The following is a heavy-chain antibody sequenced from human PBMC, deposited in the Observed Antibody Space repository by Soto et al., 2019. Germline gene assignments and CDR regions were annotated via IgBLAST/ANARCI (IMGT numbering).Heavy chain of an antibody. CDR2: IRSKSNSYAT. CDR1: GFTFSGSA. J-gene: IGHJ5*02. V-gene: IGHV3-73*02. D-gene: IGHD3-22*01. CDR3: TRDPRNYYDSIGSANWFDP. Sequence: EVQLVESGGGLVQPGGSLKLSCAASGFTFSGSAMHWVRQASGKGLEWVGRIRSKSNSYATAYAASVKGRFTISRDDSKDTAYLQMNSLKTEDRAVYYCTRDPRNYYDSIGSANWFDPWGQGTLVTVSS.